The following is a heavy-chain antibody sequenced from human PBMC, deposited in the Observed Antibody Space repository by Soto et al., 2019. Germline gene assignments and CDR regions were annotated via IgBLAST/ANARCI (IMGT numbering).Heavy chain of an antibody. CDR1: LFTFSDDA. CDR2: IMSKAYGGTT. D-gene: IGHD3-9*01. V-gene: IGHV3-49*04. Sequence: YLSVSGTACLFTFSDDAMTRVRQAPGKGLEWVGFIMSKAYGGTTKYAASVKGRFTISSDDSKRIAYLQMNSLKTEDTAVYYCTGDLSDEWGQGTLVNASS. CDR3: TGDLSDE. J-gene: IGHJ4*02.